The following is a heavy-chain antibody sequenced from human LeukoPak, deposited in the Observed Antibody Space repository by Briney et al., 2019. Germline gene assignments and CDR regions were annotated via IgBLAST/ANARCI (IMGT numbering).Heavy chain of an antibody. CDR2: ISAYNGNT. D-gene: IGHD6-6*01. Sequence: ASVKVSCKASGYTFTSYGISWVRQAPGQGLEWMGWISAYNGNTNYAQKLQGRVTMTRNTSISTAYMELSSLRSEDTAVYYCARRVAARRVDDYWGQGTLVTVSS. V-gene: IGHV1-18*04. CDR3: ARRVAARRVDDY. CDR1: GYTFTSYG. J-gene: IGHJ4*02.